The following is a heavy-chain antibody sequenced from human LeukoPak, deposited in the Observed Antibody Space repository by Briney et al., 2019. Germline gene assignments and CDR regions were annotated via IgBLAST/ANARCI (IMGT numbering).Heavy chain of an antibody. Sequence: SETLSLTCTVSGGSISSGSYYWSGIRQPAGKGLEWIGGIYTSGSTNYNPSLKSRVTISVDTSKYQFSLKLSSVIAADTAVYYCARDLYYGSGSQFDYWGQGTLVTVSS. J-gene: IGHJ4*02. CDR2: IYTSGST. CDR1: GGSISSGSYY. D-gene: IGHD3-10*01. V-gene: IGHV4-61*02. CDR3: ARDLYYGSGSQFDY.